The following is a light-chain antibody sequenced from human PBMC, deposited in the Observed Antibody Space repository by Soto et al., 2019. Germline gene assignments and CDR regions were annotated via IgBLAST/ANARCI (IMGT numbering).Light chain of an antibody. CDR3: HQYGSSPGT. V-gene: IGKV3-20*01. J-gene: IGKJ2*01. CDR2: GAV. CDR1: QRVVSNY. Sequence: EFVLPQSPGLLPLFPEARAPPSSRASQRVVSNYLFGYQQKPRQAPRLLIYGAVSRAASSPDRMSGSGSWTDFTLTISRLVPEDSSVYYYHQYGSSPGTFGQGTKVDIK.